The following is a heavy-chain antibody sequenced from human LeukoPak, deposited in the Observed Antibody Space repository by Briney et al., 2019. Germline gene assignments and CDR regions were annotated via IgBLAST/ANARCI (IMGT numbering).Heavy chain of an antibody. CDR3: ARDTGYYDSSGYDY. J-gene: IGHJ4*02. D-gene: IGHD3-22*01. CDR1: GGTFSSYA. V-gene: IGHV1-69*13. Sequence: ASVKVSCKASGGTFSSYAISWVRQAPGQGLEWMGGIIPIFGTANCAQKFQGRVTITADESTSTAYMELSSLRSEDTAVYYCARDTGYYDSSGYDYWGQGTLVTVSS. CDR2: IIPIFGTA.